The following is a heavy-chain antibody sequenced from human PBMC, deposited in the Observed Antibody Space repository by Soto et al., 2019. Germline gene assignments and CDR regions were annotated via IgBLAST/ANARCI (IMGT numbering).Heavy chain of an antibody. CDR3: ARGARGPEYYYYGMDV. CDR1: GFTFSSYW. Sequence: EVQLVESGGGLVQPGGSLRLSCAASGFTFSSYWMHWVRQAPGKGLVWVSRINSDGSSTSYADSVKGRFTISRDNAKNTLYLQMNSLRAEYTAVYYCARGARGPEYYYYGMDVWGQGTTVTVSS. V-gene: IGHV3-74*01. CDR2: INSDGSST. D-gene: IGHD3-10*01. J-gene: IGHJ6*02.